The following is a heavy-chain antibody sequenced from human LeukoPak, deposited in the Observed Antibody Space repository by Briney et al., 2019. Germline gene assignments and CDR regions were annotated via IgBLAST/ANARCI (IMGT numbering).Heavy chain of an antibody. V-gene: IGHV4-38-2*02. CDR2: IYHSGST. CDR3: ARASGYSYGFDAFDI. Sequence: SETLSLTCTVSGYSISSGYYWGWIRQPPGKGLEWIGSIYHSGSTYYNPSLKSRVTISVDTSKNQFSLKLSSVTAADTAVYYCARASGYSYGFDAFDIWGRGTMVTVSS. D-gene: IGHD5-18*01. CDR1: GYSISSGYY. J-gene: IGHJ3*02.